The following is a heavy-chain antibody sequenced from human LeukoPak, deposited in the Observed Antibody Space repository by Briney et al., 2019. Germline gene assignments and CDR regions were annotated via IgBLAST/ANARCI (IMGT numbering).Heavy chain of an antibody. CDR3: ARVRWELLRDAFDI. D-gene: IGHD1-26*01. V-gene: IGHV3-21*01. J-gene: IGHJ3*02. Sequence: PGGSLRLSCAASGFTFSSYSMNWVRQSPGKGLEWVSSISGSSSYIYYADSVKGRFTISRDNAKNSLYLQMNSLRAEDTAVYYCARVRWELLRDAFDIWGQGTMVTVSS. CDR2: ISGSSSYI. CDR1: GFTFSSYS.